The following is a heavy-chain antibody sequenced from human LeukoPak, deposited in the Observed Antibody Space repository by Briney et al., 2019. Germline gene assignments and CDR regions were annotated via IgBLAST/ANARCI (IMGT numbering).Heavy chain of an antibody. V-gene: IGHV3-9*01. J-gene: IGHJ6*02. CDR2: ISWNSGSI. CDR3: AKGPRGYYYYYGMDV. CDR1: GFTFDDYA. Sequence: GRSLRLSCAASGFTFDDYAMHWVRQAPGKGLEWVSGISWNSGSIGYADSVKGRFTISRDNAKNSLYLQMNSLRAEDTALYYCAKGPRGYYYYYGMDVWGQGTTVTVSS.